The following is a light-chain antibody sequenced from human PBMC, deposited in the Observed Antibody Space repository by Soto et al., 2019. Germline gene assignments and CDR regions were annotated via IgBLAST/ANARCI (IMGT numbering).Light chain of an antibody. CDR2: AAS. Sequence: DIQLTQSPSFLSASVGDRVTITCRASQGLSSDLAWYQQKPGKAPKLLSYAASTLHSGVPSRFSGSGSGTEFTLPISSLQPEDFATYYCQQLNSYPITFGQGTRLEIK. CDR3: QQLNSYPIT. V-gene: IGKV1-9*01. CDR1: QGLSSD. J-gene: IGKJ5*01.